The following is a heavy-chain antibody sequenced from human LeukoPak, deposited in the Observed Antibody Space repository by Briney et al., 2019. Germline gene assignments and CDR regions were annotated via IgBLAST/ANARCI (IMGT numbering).Heavy chain of an antibody. Sequence: GGSLGLSCAASGFTFSSYSMNWVRQAPGKRLEWVSSISSSSSYIYYADSVKGRFTISRDNAKNSLYLQMNSLRAEDTAVYYCARDREWVEMATIGDAFDIWGQGTMVTVSS. CDR3: ARDREWVEMATIGDAFDI. CDR2: ISSSSSYI. J-gene: IGHJ3*02. D-gene: IGHD5-24*01. V-gene: IGHV3-21*01. CDR1: GFTFSSYS.